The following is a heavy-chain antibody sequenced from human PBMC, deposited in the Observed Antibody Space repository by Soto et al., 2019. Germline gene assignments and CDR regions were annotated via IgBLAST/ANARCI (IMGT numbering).Heavy chain of an antibody. CDR3: AHMTTVTTFDY. D-gene: IGHD4-17*01. CDR1: GFSLTTSGVG. J-gene: IGHJ4*02. Sequence: ESGPTLVNPTQTLTLTCTFSGFSLTTSGVGVGWIRQPPGKALEWLTLIYWDDDERYSPSLQSRLTITKDTSKNQVVLTMTNMDPVDTATYYRAHMTTVTTFDYWGQGTLVTVSS. CDR2: IYWDDDE. V-gene: IGHV2-5*02.